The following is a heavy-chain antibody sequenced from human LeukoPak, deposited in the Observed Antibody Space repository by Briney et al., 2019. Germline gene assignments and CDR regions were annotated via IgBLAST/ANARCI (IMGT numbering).Heavy chain of an antibody. CDR1: GFTFSIYG. CDR3: SKDYDYGDYAADY. D-gene: IGHD4-17*01. J-gene: IGHJ4*02. V-gene: IGHV3-30*18. Sequence: GGSLRLSCAASGFTFSIYGMHWVRQAPGKGLEWVAFISYDASNKYYADSVKGRFTISRDSSKNTLYLQMNSLRPEDTAVYYCSKDYDYGDYAADYWGQGTLVTVSS. CDR2: ISYDASNK.